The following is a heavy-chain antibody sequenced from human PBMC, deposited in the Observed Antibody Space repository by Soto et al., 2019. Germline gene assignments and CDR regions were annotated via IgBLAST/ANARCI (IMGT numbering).Heavy chain of an antibody. CDR3: AKETDIVVLVAANDY. V-gene: IGHV3-23*01. D-gene: IGHD2-15*01. CDR2: ISGSGSGT. CDR1: GFTFSNYA. Sequence: GGSLRLSCAASGFTFSNYAMTCVRQAPGKGLEWVSAISGSGSGTYYADSVKGRFTISRDNSKNTLYLQMNSLRAEDTAVYYCAKETDIVVLVAANDYWGQGTLVTVSS. J-gene: IGHJ4*02.